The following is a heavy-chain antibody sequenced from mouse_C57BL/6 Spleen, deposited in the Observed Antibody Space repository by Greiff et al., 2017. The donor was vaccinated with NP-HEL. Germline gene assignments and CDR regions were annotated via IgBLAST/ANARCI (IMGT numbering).Heavy chain of an antibody. Sequence: EVKLVESGPGLVKPSQSLSLTCSVTGYSITSGYYWNWIRQFPGNKLEWMGYISYDGSNNYNPSLKNRISITRDTSKNQFFLKLNSVTTEDTATYYCARGEEGYAMDYWGQGTSVTVSS. CDR2: ISYDGSN. CDR3: ARGEEGYAMDY. V-gene: IGHV3-6*01. J-gene: IGHJ4*01. CDR1: GYSITSGYY.